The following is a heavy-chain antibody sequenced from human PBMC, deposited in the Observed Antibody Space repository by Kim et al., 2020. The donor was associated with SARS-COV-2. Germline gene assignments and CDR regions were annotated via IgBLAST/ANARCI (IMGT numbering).Heavy chain of an antibody. Sequence: ADSMKGRFTISRDNAKNSLYLQMNSLRAEDTAVYYCARRGGYNGGDAFDIWGQGTMVTVSS. CDR3: ARRGGYNGGDAFDI. V-gene: IGHV3-21*01. J-gene: IGHJ3*02. D-gene: IGHD5-12*01.